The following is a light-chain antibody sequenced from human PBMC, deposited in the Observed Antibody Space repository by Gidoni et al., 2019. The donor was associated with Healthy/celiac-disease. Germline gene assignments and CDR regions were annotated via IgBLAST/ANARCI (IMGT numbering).Light chain of an antibody. Sequence: DIKMTQSPSTLSAAVGDRVTLTCRASQSISSWLDWYQQKPGKAPKLLIYDASSLESGVPSRFSGRGSGTEFTLTIRSLQPDDFATDYCQQYNSCSVLTFGGGTKVEIK. CDR3: QQYNSCSVLT. CDR1: QSISSW. CDR2: DAS. J-gene: IGKJ4*01. V-gene: IGKV1-5*01.